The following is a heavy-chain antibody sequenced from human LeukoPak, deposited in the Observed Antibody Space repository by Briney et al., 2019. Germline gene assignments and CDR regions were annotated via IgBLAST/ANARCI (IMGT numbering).Heavy chain of an antibody. CDR2: INSDESST. D-gene: IGHD1-1*01. J-gene: IGHJ4*02. CDR3: ARVLLEREAR. V-gene: IGHV3-74*01. Sequence: PGGSLRLSCAASGFTLRGYWMHWVRQVPGKGLVWVSRINSDESSTSYADSVKGRFTISRDNAKNTLYLQMNSLRAEDTAVYYCARVLLEREARWGQGTLVTVSS. CDR1: GFTLRGYW.